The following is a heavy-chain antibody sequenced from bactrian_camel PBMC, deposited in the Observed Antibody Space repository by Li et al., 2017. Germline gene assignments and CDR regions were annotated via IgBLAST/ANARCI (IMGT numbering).Heavy chain of an antibody. CDR2: IDTAGGSA. V-gene: IGHV3S54*01. D-gene: IGHD4*01. J-gene: IGHJ4*01. Sequence: HVQLVESGGGSVQGGGSLTLSCAASGDAASINYMAWFRQAPGNERVAVAAIDTAGGSAYYAVSVEGRFTISQDNTNNTVYLQMDSLKAEDTAMYYCAATDRSVDYCTSGHFGTYNYYGQGTQVTVS. CDR3: AATDRSVDYCTSGHFGTYNY. CDR1: GDAASINY.